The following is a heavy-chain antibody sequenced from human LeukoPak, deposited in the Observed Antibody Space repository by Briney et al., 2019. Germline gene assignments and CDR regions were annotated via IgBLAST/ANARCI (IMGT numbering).Heavy chain of an antibody. V-gene: IGHV1-24*01. CDR2: FDREDGEP. J-gene: IGHJ4*02. CDR1: GYTLTEVS. D-gene: IGHD4-17*01. Sequence: ASVKVSSKISGYTLTEVSMHWVRQAPGKGLEWMGGFDREDGEPIYAQKFQGRVTMSEDTSTDTAYMDLSSLRSEDTAVYYCATEIVGYGDVHYFDHWGQGTLVTVSS. CDR3: ATEIVGYGDVHYFDH.